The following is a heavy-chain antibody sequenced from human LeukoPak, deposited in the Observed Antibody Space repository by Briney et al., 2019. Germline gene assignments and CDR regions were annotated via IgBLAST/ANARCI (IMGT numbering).Heavy chain of an antibody. CDR1: GFTFSNYA. J-gene: IGHJ6*02. CDR2: IGGSGSST. CDR3: AKDLDLRFPHYYYYYGMDV. Sequence: PGGSLRLSCAASGFTFSNYAMSWVRQAPGKGLEWVSAIGGSGSSTYYADSVKGRFTISRDNSKNTLWLQMNSLRAEDTAVYYCAKDLDLRFPHYYYYYGMDVWGQGTTVTVSS. D-gene: IGHD3-3*01. V-gene: IGHV3-23*01.